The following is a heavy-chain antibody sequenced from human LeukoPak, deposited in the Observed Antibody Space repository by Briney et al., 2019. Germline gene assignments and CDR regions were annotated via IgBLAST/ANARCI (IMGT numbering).Heavy chain of an antibody. V-gene: IGHV3-23*01. CDR2: LRGSGGST. J-gene: IGHJ6*04. CDR3: AKGESLGYCSSTSCYGLYYGMDV. CDR1: GFTFSSYA. Sequence: GGSLRLSCAASGFTFSSYAMSWVRQAPGKGLEWVSALRGSGGSTYYADSAKGRFTISRDNSKNTLYLQMNSLRAEDTAVYYCAKGESLGYCSSTSCYGLYYGMDVWGKGTTVTVSS. D-gene: IGHD2-2*01.